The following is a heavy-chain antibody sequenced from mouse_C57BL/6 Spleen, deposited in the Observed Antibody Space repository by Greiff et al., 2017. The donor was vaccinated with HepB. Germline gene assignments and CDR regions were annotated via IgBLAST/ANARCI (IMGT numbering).Heavy chain of an antibody. V-gene: IGHV5-6*01. Sequence: EVKLVESGGDLVKPGGSLKLSCAASGFTFSSYGMSWVRQTPDKRLEWVATISSGGSYTYYPDSVKGRFTISRDNAKNTLYLQMSSLKSEDTAMYYCARQDYGSSFDYSGQGTTLTVSS. CDR1: GFTFSSYG. J-gene: IGHJ2*01. CDR2: ISSGGSYT. CDR3: ARQDYGSSFDY. D-gene: IGHD1-1*01.